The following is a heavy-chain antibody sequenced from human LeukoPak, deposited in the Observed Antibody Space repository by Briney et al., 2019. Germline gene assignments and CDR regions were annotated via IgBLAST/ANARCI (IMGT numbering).Heavy chain of an antibody. D-gene: IGHD6-19*01. CDR1: GYTFTSYY. CDR3: ARDWGEQWLVDY. CDR2: INPSGGST. Sequence: APVKVSCKASGYTFTSYYMHWVRQAPGQGLEWMGIINPSGGSTSYAQKFQGRVTMTRDTSTSTVCMELSSLRSEDTAVYYCARDWGEQWLVDYWGQGTLVTVSS. V-gene: IGHV1-46*01. J-gene: IGHJ4*02.